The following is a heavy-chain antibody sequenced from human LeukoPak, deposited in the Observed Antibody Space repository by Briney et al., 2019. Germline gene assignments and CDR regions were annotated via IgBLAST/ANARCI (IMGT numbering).Heavy chain of an antibody. CDR2: ISYDGSNK. Sequence: PGGSLRLSCAASGFTFSKYDMHWVRQAPGKGLEWVAVISYDGSNKYYADSVKGRFTISRDNSKNTLYLQMNSLRAEDTAVYYCARASVAAHFDYWGQGTLVTVSS. CDR1: GFTFSKYD. CDR3: ARASVAAHFDY. D-gene: IGHD6-19*01. V-gene: IGHV3-30*03. J-gene: IGHJ4*02.